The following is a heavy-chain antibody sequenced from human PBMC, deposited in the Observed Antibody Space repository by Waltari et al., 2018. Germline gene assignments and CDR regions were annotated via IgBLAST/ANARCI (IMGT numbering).Heavy chain of an antibody. CDR3: AKVAPRTDRSPVPGRDYYYGMDV. J-gene: IGHJ6*02. D-gene: IGHD1-26*01. CDR1: GFTFCRFW. Sequence: EVRLVESGGGLVQPGESLRLSCAASGFTFCRFWLHWVRQAPGKGLVGDARIDRDGTSERYGDSGKGRFTISRDNAKSTLYLQRKRLGVEDTAVYYCAKVAPRTDRSPVPGRDYYYGMDVWGQGTTVTVFS. V-gene: IGHV3-74*01. CDR2: IDRDGTSE.